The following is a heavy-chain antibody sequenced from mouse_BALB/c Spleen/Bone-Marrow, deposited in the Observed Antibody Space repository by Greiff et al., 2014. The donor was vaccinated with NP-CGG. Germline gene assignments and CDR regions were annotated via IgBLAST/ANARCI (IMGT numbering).Heavy chain of an antibody. V-gene: IGHV5-6-3*01. J-gene: IGHJ1*01. D-gene: IGHD1-1*01. CDR1: GFTFSSYG. CDR3: ARVYGWYFDV. CDR2: INDNGGNT. Sequence: DVMLVESGGGLVQPGGSLKLSCVASGFTFSSYGMSWVRQTPDKRLELVATINDNGGNTYYPDSVKGQFTISRDNAKNTLYLQMSSLKSADTAMYYCARVYGWYFDVWGAGTTVTVSS.